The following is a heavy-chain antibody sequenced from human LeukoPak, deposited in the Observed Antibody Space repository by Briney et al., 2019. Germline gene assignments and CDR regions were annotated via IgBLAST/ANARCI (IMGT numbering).Heavy chain of an antibody. J-gene: IGHJ4*02. D-gene: IGHD3-22*01. CDR1: GYSISSGYY. Sequence: PSETLSLTCTVSGYSISSGYYWGWIRQPPGKGLEWIGSIYHSGSTYYNPSLKSRVTISVDTSKNQFSLRLSSLTAADTAVFYCARAPYDDSGYYRSFDYWGQGTLVTVSS. CDR3: ARAPYDDSGYYRSFDY. V-gene: IGHV4-38-2*02. CDR2: IYHSGST.